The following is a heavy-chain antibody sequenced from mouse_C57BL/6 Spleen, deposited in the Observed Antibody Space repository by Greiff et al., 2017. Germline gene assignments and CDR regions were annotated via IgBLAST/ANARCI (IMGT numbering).Heavy chain of an antibody. CDR3: ARQLRLLYAMDY. J-gene: IGHJ4*01. D-gene: IGHD3-2*02. V-gene: IGHV5-16*01. CDR1: GFTFSDYY. Sequence: EVKLVESEGGLVQPGSSMKLSCTASGFTFSDYYMAWVRQVPEKGLEWVANINYDGRNTYYLDSLESRFIISRDNAKNILYLQMSSLKSEDTATYYCARQLRLLYAMDYWGQGTSVTVSS. CDR2: INYDGRNT.